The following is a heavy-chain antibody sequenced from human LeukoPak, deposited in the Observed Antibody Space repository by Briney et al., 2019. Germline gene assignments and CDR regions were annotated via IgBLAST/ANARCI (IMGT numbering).Heavy chain of an antibody. J-gene: IGHJ4*02. Sequence: ASVKVSCKASGYTFTSYAMHWVRQAPGQRREWMGWINAGNGNTKYSQKFQGRVTITRDTSASTAYMELSSLRSEDTAVYYCARVRKWEEFDYWGQGTLVTVSS. D-gene: IGHD1-26*01. CDR3: ARVRKWEEFDY. V-gene: IGHV1-3*01. CDR2: INAGNGNT. CDR1: GYTFTSYA.